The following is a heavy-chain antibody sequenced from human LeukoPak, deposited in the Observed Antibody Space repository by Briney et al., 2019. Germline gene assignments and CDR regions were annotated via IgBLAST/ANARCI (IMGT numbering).Heavy chain of an antibody. Sequence: SGTLSLTCAVSGGSISSSNWWSWVRQPPGKGLEWIGEIYHSGSTNYNPSLKSRVTISVDKSKNQFSLKLSSVTAADTAVYYCASSLSHRPLYDYVQTPLDYWGQGTLVTVSS. CDR2: IYHSGST. J-gene: IGHJ4*02. CDR3: ASSLSHRPLYDYVQTPLDY. CDR1: GGSISSSNW. V-gene: IGHV4-4*02. D-gene: IGHD3-16*01.